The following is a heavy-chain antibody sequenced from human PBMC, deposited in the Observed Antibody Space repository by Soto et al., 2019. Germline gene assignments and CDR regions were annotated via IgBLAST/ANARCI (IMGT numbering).Heavy chain of an antibody. D-gene: IGHD3-10*01. Sequence: ASVKVSCKASGYTFIGYYIPWVRQAPGQGLEWMGWINPNSGGTNYAQRFQGWVTMTRDRSISTAYMELSRLKSDDTAVYYCARVGGGLASLGYYGKDVWGQGTTVTVSS. CDR3: ARVGGGLASLGYYGKDV. V-gene: IGHV1-2*04. CDR1: GYTFIGYY. CDR2: INPNSGGT. J-gene: IGHJ6*02.